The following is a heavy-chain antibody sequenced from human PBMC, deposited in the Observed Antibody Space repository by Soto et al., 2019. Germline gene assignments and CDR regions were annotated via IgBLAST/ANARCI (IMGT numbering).Heavy chain of an antibody. Sequence: EVQLVESGGGLVQPGGSLRLSCAASGFTVSSYWMSWVRQAPGKGLEWVANIKQDGSEKYYVDSVKGRFTISRDNAKKSLYLQMNSLRAEDTAGYYCARDGSMVRGVSDYWGQGTLVTVSS. D-gene: IGHD3-10*01. J-gene: IGHJ4*02. V-gene: IGHV3-7*03. CDR1: GFTVSSYW. CDR3: ARDGSMVRGVSDY. CDR2: IKQDGSEK.